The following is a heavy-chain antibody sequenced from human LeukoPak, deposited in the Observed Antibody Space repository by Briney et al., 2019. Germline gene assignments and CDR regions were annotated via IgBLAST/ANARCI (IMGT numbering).Heavy chain of an antibody. D-gene: IGHD3-22*01. J-gene: IGHJ4*02. Sequence: GGSLRLSCAASGFSFSSYGMHWVRQAPGKGLEWVAVISYDGSNKYYADSVKGRFTISRDNSKNTLYLQMNSLRAEDTAVYYCAKDFGYDSSGYPHFDYWGQGTLVTVSS. CDR3: AKDFGYDSSGYPHFDY. V-gene: IGHV3-30*18. CDR1: GFSFSSYG. CDR2: ISYDGSNK.